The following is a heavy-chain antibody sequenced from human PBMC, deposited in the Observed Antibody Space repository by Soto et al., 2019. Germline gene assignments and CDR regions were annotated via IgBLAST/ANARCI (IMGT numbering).Heavy chain of an antibody. CDR1: GYSFTSYW. CDR2: IDPSDSYT. CDR3: AKYCSGGSCHGYYGMDV. V-gene: IGHV5-10-1*01. J-gene: IGHJ6*02. D-gene: IGHD2-15*01. Sequence: PGESLKISCKGSGYSFTSYWISGVRQMPGKGLEWMGRIDPSDSYTNYSPSFQGHVTISADKSISTAYLQWSSLKASDTAMYYCAKYCSGGSCHGYYGMDVWGQGTTVTVSS.